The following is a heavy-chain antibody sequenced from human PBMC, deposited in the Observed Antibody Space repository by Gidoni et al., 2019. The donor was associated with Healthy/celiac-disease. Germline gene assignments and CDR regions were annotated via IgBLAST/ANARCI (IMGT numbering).Heavy chain of an antibody. CDR2: IYHSGST. Sequence: QLQLQESGSGLVKPSQTLSLTCAVSGGSISSGGYSWSWIRQPPGKGLEWIGYIYHSGSTYYNPSLKSRVTISVDRSKNQFSLKLSSVTAADTAVYYCARVSMAGFGDPSSNFDYWGQGTLVTVSS. D-gene: IGHD3-10*01. J-gene: IGHJ4*02. CDR1: GGSISSGGYS. V-gene: IGHV4-30-2*01. CDR3: ARVSMAGFGDPSSNFDY.